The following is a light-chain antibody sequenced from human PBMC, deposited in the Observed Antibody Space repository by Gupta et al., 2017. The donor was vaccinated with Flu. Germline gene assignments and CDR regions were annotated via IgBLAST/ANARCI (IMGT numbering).Light chain of an antibody. V-gene: IGLV1-47*01. CDR2: RNN. J-gene: IGLJ3*02. Sequence: QSVLTQPPSASVTPGQRVTISCSGSSSNLGSNYVYWYQQLPGTAPKLLIYRNNQRPSGVPDRFSGSKSGTSASLAISGLRSEDEADYYCAAWDDSLSGHWVFGGGTKLTVL. CDR1: SSNLGSNY. CDR3: AAWDDSLSGHWV.